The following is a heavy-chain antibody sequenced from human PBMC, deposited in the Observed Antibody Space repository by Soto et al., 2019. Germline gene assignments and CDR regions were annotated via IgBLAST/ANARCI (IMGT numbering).Heavy chain of an antibody. CDR1: GGSISSGGYY. D-gene: IGHD4-4*01. V-gene: IGHV4-31*03. CDR3: ARVRKGPDYSRSLLDY. CDR2: IYYSGGT. J-gene: IGHJ4*02. Sequence: SETLSLTCTVSGGSISSGGYYWSWIRQHPGKGLEWIGYIYYSGGTYYNPSLKSRVTISVDTSKNQFSLKLSSVTAADTAVYYCARVRKGPDYSRSLLDYWAQRTLVTVSS.